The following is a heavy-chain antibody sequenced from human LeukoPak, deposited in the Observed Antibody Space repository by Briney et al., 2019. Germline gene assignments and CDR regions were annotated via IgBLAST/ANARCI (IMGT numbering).Heavy chain of an antibody. J-gene: IGHJ3*02. CDR3: ARGSPDSSGWDGPRSSGPDTI. V-gene: IGHV1-46*01. Sequence: ASVKVSCKASGYTLTRYYMHWLRQPPAQGLEWMGLINPNGGSINYVHKFKGRPTMTRDMHTSTVYMELSSLRSEDTAVYYCARGSPDSSGWDGPRSSGPDTIWGQGTMVTVSS. CDR2: INPNGGSI. D-gene: IGHD6-19*01. CDR1: GYTLTRYY.